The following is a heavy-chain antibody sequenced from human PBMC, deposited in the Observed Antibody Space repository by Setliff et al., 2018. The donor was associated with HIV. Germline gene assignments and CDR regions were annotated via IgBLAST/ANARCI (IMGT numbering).Heavy chain of an antibody. CDR1: GFTFSSYA. CDR2: ITWNSATI. J-gene: IGHJ6*02. Sequence: GGSLRLSCAASGFTFSSYAMSWVRQAPGKGLEWVSGITWNSATIAYADSVQGRFTISRDNDRHYVYLQMTSLRPEDTALYYCARTLRPGHGVDVWGQGTTVTVSS. V-gene: IGHV3-20*04. CDR3: ARTLRPGHGVDV. D-gene: IGHD3-16*01.